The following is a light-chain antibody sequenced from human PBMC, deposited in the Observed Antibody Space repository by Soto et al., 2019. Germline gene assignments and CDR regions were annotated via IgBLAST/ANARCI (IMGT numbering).Light chain of an antibody. CDR3: QQYNRYPFT. V-gene: IGKV1-5*03. J-gene: IGKJ3*01. Sequence: DIQMTQSPSTLSASVGDRVTITCRASQSISSWLAWYQQKPGKAPKLLIYKASSLESGVPSRFSGNGSGTEFTLIISSLQPDYFATYYCQQYNRYPFTFGRGKKVDIK. CDR2: KAS. CDR1: QSISSW.